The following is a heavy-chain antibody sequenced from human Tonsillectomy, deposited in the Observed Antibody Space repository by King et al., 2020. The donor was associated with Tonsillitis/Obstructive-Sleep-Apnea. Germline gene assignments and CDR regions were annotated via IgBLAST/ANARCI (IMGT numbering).Heavy chain of an antibody. CDR2: IIPILGVA. CDR1: GDIFSKSA. CDR3: ARGHYIDSRAYYSH. V-gene: IGHV1-69*04. Sequence: QLVQSGAEVKKPGSSVKVSCKTSGDIFSKSAITWVRQAPGQGLYWMGRIIPILGVANYAQKFQDRITITADRSTSTAYMELSSLRSEDTAVYYCARGHYIDSRAYYSHWGQGTLVTVSS. D-gene: IGHD3-22*01. J-gene: IGHJ4*02.